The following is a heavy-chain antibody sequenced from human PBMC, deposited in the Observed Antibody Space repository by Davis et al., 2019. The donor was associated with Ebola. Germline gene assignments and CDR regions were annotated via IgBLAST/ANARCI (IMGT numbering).Heavy chain of an antibody. Sequence: AASVKVSCKASGYTFTSYHLNWVRQATGQGLEWMGWMDPISGYARYVQSFQGRVTMTTDTSTSTAYMELRSLRSDDTAVYYCARDLGYSNSWLDYWGQGTLVTVSS. D-gene: IGHD6-13*01. J-gene: IGHJ4*02. CDR2: MDPISGYA. CDR3: ARDLGYSNSWLDY. V-gene: IGHV1-8*01. CDR1: GYTFTSYH.